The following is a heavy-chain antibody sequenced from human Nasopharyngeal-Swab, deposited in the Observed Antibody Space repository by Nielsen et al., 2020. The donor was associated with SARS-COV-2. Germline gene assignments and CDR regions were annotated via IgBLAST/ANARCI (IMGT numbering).Heavy chain of an antibody. D-gene: IGHD6-19*01. CDR3: AKGDTSSGWYSWFDP. V-gene: IGHV3-9*03. J-gene: IGHJ5*02. Sequence: GGSLRLSCAASGFTFDDYAMHWVRQAPGKGLEWVSGISWNSGSIGYADSVKGRFTISRDNAKNSLYLQMNSLRAEDMALYYCAKGDTSSGWYSWFDPWGQGTLVTVSS. CDR2: ISWNSGSI. CDR1: GFTFDDYA.